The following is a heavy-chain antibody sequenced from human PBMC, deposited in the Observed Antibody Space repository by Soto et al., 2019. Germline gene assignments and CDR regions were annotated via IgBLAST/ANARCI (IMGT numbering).Heavy chain of an antibody. CDR2: IYYSGST. CDR1: GGSISSAIYY. D-gene: IGHD1-7*01. CDR3: ARQLGRYNWNLRSYDYHHMDV. Sequence: SETLSLTCSVSGGSISSAIYYWGWIRQPPGKGLECIGTIYYSGSTSYNPSLKSRVTISVDTSKNQFSLKLSSVTAADTAVYYCARQLGRYNWNLRSYDYHHMDVWGQGTTVTVSS. J-gene: IGHJ6*02. V-gene: IGHV4-39*01.